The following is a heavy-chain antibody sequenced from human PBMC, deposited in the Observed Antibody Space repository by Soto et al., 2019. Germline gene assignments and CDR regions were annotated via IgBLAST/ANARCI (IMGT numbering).Heavy chain of an antibody. CDR1: GGSISIISYY. CDR3: ARHPRLEERTYYYYMDV. J-gene: IGHJ6*03. D-gene: IGHD3-16*01. CDR2: IYYSGST. Sequence: SETLSLTCTVSGGSISIISYYWGWIRQPPGKGLEWIGSIYYSGSTYYNPSLKSRVTISVDTSKNQFSLKLSSVTAADTAVYYCARHPRLEERTYYYYMDVWGKGTTVTVSS. V-gene: IGHV4-39*01.